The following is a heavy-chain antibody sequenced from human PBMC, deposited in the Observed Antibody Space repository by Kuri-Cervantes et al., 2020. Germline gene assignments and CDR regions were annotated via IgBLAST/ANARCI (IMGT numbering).Heavy chain of an antibody. Sequence: ASVKVSCKASGYTFTGYYMHWVRQAPGQGLEWMGWINPNSGGTNSAQKFQGRVTMTRDTSINTAYMELSSLRSEDTAVYYCASSRGYYYDSSGLSYWGQGTLVTVSS. D-gene: IGHD3-22*01. CDR3: ASSRGYYYDSSGLSY. V-gene: IGHV1-2*02. CDR2: INPNSGGT. CDR1: GYTFTGYY. J-gene: IGHJ4*02.